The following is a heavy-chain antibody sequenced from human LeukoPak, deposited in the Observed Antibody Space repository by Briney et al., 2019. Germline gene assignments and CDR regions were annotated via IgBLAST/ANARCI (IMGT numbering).Heavy chain of an antibody. V-gene: IGHV4-59*08. D-gene: IGHD6-6*01. Sequence: SETLSLTCTVSGGSISSYYWTWIRQPPGKGLGLEWIGYIYYSGGTNYNPSLKSRVTISIDTSKNQVSLKLSSVTAADTAVYYCARLLDSSSSLDYWGQGTLVTVSS. CDR3: ARLLDSSSSLDY. J-gene: IGHJ4*02. CDR1: GGSISSYY. CDR2: IYYSGGT.